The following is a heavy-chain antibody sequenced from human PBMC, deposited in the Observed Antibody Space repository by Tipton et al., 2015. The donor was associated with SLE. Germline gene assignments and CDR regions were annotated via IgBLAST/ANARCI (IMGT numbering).Heavy chain of an antibody. V-gene: IGHV4-39*01. CDR2: IYYSWST. Sequence: TLSLTCTVSRGSISSSSYYWGWIRQPPGKGLEWIGSIYYSWSTSYNPSLKSRVTISVDTSKNQFSLKPSSVTAADTAVYYCARGRQQWLWGQGTLVTVSS. D-gene: IGHD6-19*01. CDR1: RGSISSSSYY. J-gene: IGHJ4*02. CDR3: ARGRQQWL.